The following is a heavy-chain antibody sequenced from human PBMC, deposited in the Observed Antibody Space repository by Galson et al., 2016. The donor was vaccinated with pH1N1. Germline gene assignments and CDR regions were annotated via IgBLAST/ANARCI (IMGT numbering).Heavy chain of an antibody. J-gene: IGHJ4*02. CDR1: GGSISSTDYY. D-gene: IGHD3-22*01. V-gene: IGHV4-61*02. CDR3: AREADSSDSTGYYYKTFDY. CDR2: FHTSGST. Sequence: TLSLTCTVSGGSISSTDYYWSWIRQPAGKGLEWIGRFHTSGSTNYKPSLNSRVTISLDASNNQFSLKLTSVTAADTAVYYCAREADSSDSTGYYYKTFDYWGQGILVTVSS.